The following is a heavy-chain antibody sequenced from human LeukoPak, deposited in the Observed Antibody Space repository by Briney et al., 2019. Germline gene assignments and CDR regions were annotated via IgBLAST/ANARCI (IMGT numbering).Heavy chain of an antibody. CDR2: IYHSGST. V-gene: IGHV4-4*02. J-gene: IGHJ3*02. D-gene: IGHD6-13*01. CDR3: ARDSPSSRYRSSRNAFDI. CDR1: GGSISSSNW. Sequence: SETLSLTCAVSGGSISSSNWWSWVRQPPGKGLEWIGEIYHSGSTNYNPSLKSRVTISVDKSKNQFSLKLSSVTAADTAVYYCARDSPSSRYRSSRNAFDIWGQGTMVTVSS.